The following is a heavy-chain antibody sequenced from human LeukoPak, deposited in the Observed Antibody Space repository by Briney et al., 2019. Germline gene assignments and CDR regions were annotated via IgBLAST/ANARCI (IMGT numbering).Heavy chain of an antibody. J-gene: IGHJ4*02. CDR2: IWYDGSNK. CDR3: AKSSGGCGPLDS. D-gene: IGHD2-21*01. V-gene: IGHV3-33*06. Sequence: GRSLRLSCAASGFTFSSYGMHWVRQAPGKGLEWVAVIWYDGSNKYYADSVKGRFTISRDNSKNTLYLQMNSLRAEDTAVYYCAKSSGGCGPLDSWGQGTLVTVSS. CDR1: GFTFSSYG.